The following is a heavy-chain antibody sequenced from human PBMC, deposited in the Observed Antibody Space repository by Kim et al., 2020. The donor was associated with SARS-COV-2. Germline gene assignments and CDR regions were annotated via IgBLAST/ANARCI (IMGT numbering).Heavy chain of an antibody. J-gene: IGHJ6*02. Sequence: GGSLRLSCTASGFMFNEAWMSWVRQAPGKGLEWVGRIKSRGDGGTTDYAAPVKGRFTISRDDLSNMLFLQMNSLETEDSAVYYCTTDARCTSGVCPPPYYYAMDVWGQGTTVTVSS. CDR3: TTDARCTSGVCPPPYYYAMDV. V-gene: IGHV3-15*01. D-gene: IGHD2-8*01. CDR2: IKSRGDGGTT. CDR1: GFMFNEAW.